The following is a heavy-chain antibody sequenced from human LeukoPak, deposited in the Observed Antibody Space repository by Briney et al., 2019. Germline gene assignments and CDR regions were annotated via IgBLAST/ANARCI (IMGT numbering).Heavy chain of an antibody. V-gene: IGHV4-39*01. CDR2: IHYSGTT. CDR1: GGSISSSGYY. Sequence: SETLSLTCTVAGGSISSSGYYWDWIRQPPGKGLDWIGTIHYSGTTFYKSSLESRLTMSVDTSKNQFSLKLSSVTAADTAVYYCVRRVDYYGSGSYFYYDYWGRGTLVTVSS. CDR3: VRRVDYYGSGSYFYYDY. D-gene: IGHD3-10*01. J-gene: IGHJ4*02.